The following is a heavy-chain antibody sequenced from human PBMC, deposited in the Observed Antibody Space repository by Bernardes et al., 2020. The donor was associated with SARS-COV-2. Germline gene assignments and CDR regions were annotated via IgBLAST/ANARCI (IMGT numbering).Heavy chain of an antibody. J-gene: IGHJ6*02. CDR2: ISGSGGST. Sequence: GGSLRLSCAASGFTFSSYAMSWVRQAPGKGLEWVSAISGSGGSTYYADSVKGRFTISRDNSKNTLYLQMNSLRAEDTAVYYCALCSGYYYYGMDVWGQGTTVTVSS. CDR3: ALCSGYYYYGMDV. V-gene: IGHV3-23*01. D-gene: IGHD3-3*01. CDR1: GFTFSSYA.